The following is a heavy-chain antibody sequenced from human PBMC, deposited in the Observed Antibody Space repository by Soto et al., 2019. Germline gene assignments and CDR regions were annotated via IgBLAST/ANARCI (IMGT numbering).Heavy chain of an antibody. V-gene: IGHV3-30-3*01. CDR1: GFTFNSYA. Sequence: QVQLVESGGGVVQPGRSLRLSCAASGFTFNSYAMHWVRQAPGKGVEWVAVISYDGGNKYYADSVKGRFTISRDNSKNTLYLQMNSLRAEDTAVYYCARDPGSGWPPFDYWGQGTLVTVSS. J-gene: IGHJ4*02. CDR3: ARDPGSGWPPFDY. D-gene: IGHD6-19*01. CDR2: ISYDGGNK.